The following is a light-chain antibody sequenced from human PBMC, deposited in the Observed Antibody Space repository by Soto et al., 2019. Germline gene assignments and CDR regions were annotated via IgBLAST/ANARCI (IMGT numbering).Light chain of an antibody. Sequence: EILLAQSPATLSLSPGERATLSCRASQSISSNLAWYQQKPGQAPRLLIYGASSRATGIPDRFSGSGSGTDFTLTISRLEPEDFAVYYCQQYGRTFGQGTKVDI. CDR2: GAS. CDR3: QQYGRT. CDR1: QSISSN. V-gene: IGKV3-20*01. J-gene: IGKJ1*01.